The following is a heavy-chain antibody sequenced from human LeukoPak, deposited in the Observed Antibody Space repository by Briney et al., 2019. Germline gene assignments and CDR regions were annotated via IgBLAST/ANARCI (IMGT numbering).Heavy chain of an antibody. CDR3: ARDHRYAFDN. Sequence: GGSLRLSSGASGFTFSDYSMNWVRQASGKGLEWISYVGISSGNTKYAASVKGRFTISGDSAKNSVFLQMNNLRVEDTAVYYCARDHRYAFDNWGQGTLVTVSS. J-gene: IGHJ4*02. D-gene: IGHD5-12*01. CDR1: GFTFSDYS. CDR2: VGISSGNT. V-gene: IGHV3-48*04.